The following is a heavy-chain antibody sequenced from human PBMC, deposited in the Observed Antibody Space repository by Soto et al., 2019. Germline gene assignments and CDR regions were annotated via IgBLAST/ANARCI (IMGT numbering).Heavy chain of an antibody. J-gene: IGHJ4*02. D-gene: IGHD6-19*01. V-gene: IGHV1-2*04. Sequence: GASVKVSCKASGYTFTGYYMHWVRQAPGQGLEWMGWINPNSGGTNYAQKFQGWVTMTRDTSISTAYMELSRLRSDDTAVYYCARDGSRPTVAGTYWGQGTLVTVSS. CDR3: ARDGSRPTVAGTY. CDR2: INPNSGGT. CDR1: GYTFTGYY.